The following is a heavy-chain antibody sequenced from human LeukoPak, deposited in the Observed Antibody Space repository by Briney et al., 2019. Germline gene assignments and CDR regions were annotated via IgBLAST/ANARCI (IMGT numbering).Heavy chain of an antibody. J-gene: IGHJ3*02. D-gene: IGHD3-10*01. V-gene: IGHV4-4*07. CDR1: GGSISSYY. CDR2: IYTSGST. Sequence: PSETLSLTCTVSGGSISSYYWSWIRQPAGKGLEWIGRIYTSGSTNYNPSLKSRVTMSVDTSKNQFSLKLSSVTAADTAVYYCARDPVIGDPDAFDIWGQGTMVTVSS. CDR3: ARDPVIGDPDAFDI.